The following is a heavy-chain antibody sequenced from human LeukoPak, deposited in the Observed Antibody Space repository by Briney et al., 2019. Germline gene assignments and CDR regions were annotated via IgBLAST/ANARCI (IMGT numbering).Heavy chain of an antibody. CDR2: IYPGDSDT. CDR3: ARQLGPAAKTPYNWFDP. D-gene: IGHD2-2*01. J-gene: IGHJ5*02. Sequence: GESLKISCKGSGYSFTSYWIGWVRQMPGKGLEWMGIIYPGDSDTRYSPSFQGQVTISADKSISTTYLQWSSLKASDTAMYYCARQLGPAAKTPYNWFDPWGQGTLVTVSS. CDR1: GYSFTSYW. V-gene: IGHV5-51*01.